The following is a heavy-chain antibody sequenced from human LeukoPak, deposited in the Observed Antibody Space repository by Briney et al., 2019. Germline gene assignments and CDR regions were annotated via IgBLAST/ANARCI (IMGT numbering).Heavy chain of an antibody. V-gene: IGHV4-38-2*02. CDR1: GYSISSGYY. J-gene: IGHJ4*02. CDR3: ARERGGYSNIDY. D-gene: IGHD3-9*01. CDR2: IYHSGST. Sequence: SETLSLTCAVSGYSISSGYYWGWIRQPPGKGLEWIGSIYHSGSTYYNPSLKSRVTISVDTSKNQFSLKLSSVTAADTAVYYCARERGGYSNIDYWGQGTLVTVSS.